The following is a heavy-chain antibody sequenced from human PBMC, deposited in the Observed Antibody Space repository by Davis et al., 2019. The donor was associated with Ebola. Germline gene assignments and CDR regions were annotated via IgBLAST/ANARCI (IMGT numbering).Heavy chain of an antibody. Sequence: KVSCKDSGNSFNTHWIGWVRQMPGKGLEWMGIIYTGDSDTRYSPSFRGQFTILADKSIKTAFLQWSSLKASDTAMYYCATLRRTITGMDDGFDIWGQGTRVTVSS. CDR3: ATLRRTITGMDDGFDI. D-gene: IGHD1-20*01. J-gene: IGHJ3*02. CDR1: GNSFNTHW. CDR2: IYTGDSDT. V-gene: IGHV5-51*01.